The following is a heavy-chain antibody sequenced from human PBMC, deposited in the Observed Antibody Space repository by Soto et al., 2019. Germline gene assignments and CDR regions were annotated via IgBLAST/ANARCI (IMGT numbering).Heavy chain of an antibody. CDR1: GGSSSSYY. Sequence: SETLSLTCTVSGGSSSSYYWNWIRQPPGKGLEWIGYIYYSGSTNYNPSLKSRVTISVDTSKNQFSLKLSSVTAADTAVYYCARDPGSGSYYGWFDPWGQGTLVTVS. CDR2: IYYSGST. D-gene: IGHD3-10*01. V-gene: IGHV4-59*01. CDR3: ARDPGSGSYYGWFDP. J-gene: IGHJ5*02.